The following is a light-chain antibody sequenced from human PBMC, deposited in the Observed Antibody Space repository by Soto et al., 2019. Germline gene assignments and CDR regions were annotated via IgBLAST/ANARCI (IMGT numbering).Light chain of an antibody. CDR1: SSDIGGYNY. CDR2: DVS. V-gene: IGLV2-14*03. Sequence: QPVLTQPASVSGSPGQPITISCIGTSSDIGGYNYVSWYQQHPGKVPKLMIYDVSNRPSGVSNRFSGSKSGNTASLTISGLQAEDEADYYCKSYTSSSTFVFGTGTKLTVL. J-gene: IGLJ1*01. CDR3: KSYTSSSTFV.